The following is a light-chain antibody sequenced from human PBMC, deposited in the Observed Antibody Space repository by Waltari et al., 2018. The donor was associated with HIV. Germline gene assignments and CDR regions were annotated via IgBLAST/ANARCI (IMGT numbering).Light chain of an antibody. CDR2: DNN. CDR1: SSSFGNNY. CDR3: RTWDNSLSAGF. J-gene: IGLJ2*01. Sequence: QSVLTQPPSVSAPPGQKVTISCSGSSSSFGNNYVSWYQQVPGTAPKLLIYDNNRRPSWMPDRCSGSKSATSATLAITGLQTVDEADYYCRTWDNSLSAGFFGGGTKLTVL. V-gene: IGLV1-51*01.